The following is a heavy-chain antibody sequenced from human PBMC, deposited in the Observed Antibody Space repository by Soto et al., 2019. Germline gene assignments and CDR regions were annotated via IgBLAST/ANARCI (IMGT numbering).Heavy chain of an antibody. CDR1: GYTFTDYA. V-gene: IGHV1-3*04. J-gene: IGHJ3*01. Sequence: QVQLVQSGAEVKQPGASVKVSCRTSGYTFTDYALHWVRQAPGQRLEWMGWINTGNGDTKYSQRAQGRVTITRDTSASTAYMDLSSLRSEDTAVYFCMRDKYTYGRRDPFDFWGQGTVVTISS. CDR3: MRDKYTYGRRDPFDF. CDR2: INTGNGDT. D-gene: IGHD1-1*01.